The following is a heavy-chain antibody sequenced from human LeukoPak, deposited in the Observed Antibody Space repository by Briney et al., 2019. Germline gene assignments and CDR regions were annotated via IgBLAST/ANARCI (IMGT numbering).Heavy chain of an antibody. D-gene: IGHD6-19*01. CDR1: GGSFSGYY. V-gene: IGHV4-34*01. J-gene: IGHJ4*02. CDR3: ARVGDSSGWPDY. CDR2: INHSGGT. Sequence: PSETLSLTCAVYGGSFSGYYWSWIRQPPGKGLEWIGEINHSGGTNYNPSLKSRVTISVDTSKNQFSLKLSPVTAADTAVYYCARVGDSSGWPDYWGQGTLVTVSS.